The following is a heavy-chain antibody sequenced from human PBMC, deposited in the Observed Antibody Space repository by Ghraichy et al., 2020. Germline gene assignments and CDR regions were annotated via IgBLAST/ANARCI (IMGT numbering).Heavy chain of an antibody. CDR2: IWYDGSNK. CDR1: GFTFSSYG. CDR3: ARAHRGVEGLDY. V-gene: IGHV3-33*01. D-gene: IGHD1-26*01. Sequence: LSLTCAASGFTFSSYGMHWVRQAPGKGLEWVAVIWYDGSNKYYADSVKGRFTISRDNSKNTLYLQMNSLRAEDTAVYYCARAHRGVEGLDYWGQGTLVTVSS. J-gene: IGHJ4*02.